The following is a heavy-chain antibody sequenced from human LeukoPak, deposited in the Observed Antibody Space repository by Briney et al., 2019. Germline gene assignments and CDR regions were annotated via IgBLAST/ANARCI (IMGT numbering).Heavy chain of an antibody. V-gene: IGHV3-13*04. D-gene: IGHD2-15*01. CDR1: GFTFSTYD. CDR3: PRGECSGGSCSSMDV. Sequence: GGTLRLSCAASGFTFSTYDMHWVRQATGKDLEWVSGIISAGNTSYPASVKGRFTISREDATNSFYLQMNSLTAGATPVYYCPRGECSGGSCSSMDVWGQGRTVSVCS. CDR2: IISAGNT. J-gene: IGHJ6*02.